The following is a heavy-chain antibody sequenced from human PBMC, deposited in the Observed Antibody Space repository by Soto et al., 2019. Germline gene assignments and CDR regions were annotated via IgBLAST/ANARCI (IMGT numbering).Heavy chain of an antibody. CDR2: IKSDGSST. V-gene: IGHV3-74*01. CDR3: ARGIASAGFDY. J-gene: IGHJ4*02. Sequence: PGGSLRLSCEASGFTFSSYWMHWVRQVPGKGLVWVSRIKSDGSSTNYADSVKGRFSISRDNAKNTVYLEKNSLSAEDTAVYYCARGIASAGFDYWGQGTLVTVSS. CDR1: GFTFSSYW. D-gene: IGHD6-13*01.